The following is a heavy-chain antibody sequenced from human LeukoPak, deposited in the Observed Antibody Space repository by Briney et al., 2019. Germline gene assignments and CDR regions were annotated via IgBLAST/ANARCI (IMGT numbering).Heavy chain of an antibody. Sequence: PGGSLRLSCAVSGFTISSYGMSWVRQAPGKGLEWVSYISNSVGSRIYNADTVKGRFTISRDNTKNSLYLQMNSLRAEDTAVYYCVRAFNDAFDIWGRGTMVTVSS. CDR1: GFTISSYG. V-gene: IGHV3-48*03. J-gene: IGHJ3*02. CDR2: ISNSVGSRI. CDR3: VRAFNDAFDI.